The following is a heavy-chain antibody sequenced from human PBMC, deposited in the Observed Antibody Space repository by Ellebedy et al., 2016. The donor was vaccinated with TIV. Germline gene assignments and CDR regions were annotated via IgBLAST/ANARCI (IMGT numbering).Heavy chain of an antibody. V-gene: IGHV1-46*01. D-gene: IGHD4-23*01. CDR2: INPSGGST. CDR1: GYTFTSYY. CDR3: ARDPRGTTVVLPFDP. Sequence: AASVKVSCKASGYTFTSYYMHWVRQAPGQGLAWVGIINPSGGSTNYAQKLQGRITMTTDTSTSTAYMELRSLRSDDTAVYYCARDPRGTTVVLPFDPWGQGTLVTVSS. J-gene: IGHJ5*02.